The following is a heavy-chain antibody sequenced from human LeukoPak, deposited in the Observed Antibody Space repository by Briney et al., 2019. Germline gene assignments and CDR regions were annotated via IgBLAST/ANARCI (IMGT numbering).Heavy chain of an antibody. V-gene: IGHV3-7*01. CDR2: IKQGETEK. J-gene: IGHJ1*01. CDR3: PQADFQH. Sequence: GGSLRLSCTASGFTFSNFWMGWVRQAPGKGLEWVANIKQGETEKFYLGSVKGRFTISRDNAKNSLYLQMNSLRVEDTAIYYCPQADFQHWGQGTLVTVSS. CDR1: GFTFSNFW.